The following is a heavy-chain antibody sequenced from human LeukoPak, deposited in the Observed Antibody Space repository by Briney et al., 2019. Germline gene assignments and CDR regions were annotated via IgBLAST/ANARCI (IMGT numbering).Heavy chain of an antibody. D-gene: IGHD6-19*01. CDR3: ARVPTRQWPLQY. Sequence: GASVKVSCKASGYTFTNYYIHWVRQAPGQGLEWMGWVNPNSGGTNFAQKFQGRVTMTRDTSLSTAYMELSRLTSDDTAVYYCARVPTRQWPLQYWGQGTLVTVSS. J-gene: IGHJ4*02. CDR2: VNPNSGGT. V-gene: IGHV1-2*02. CDR1: GYTFTNYY.